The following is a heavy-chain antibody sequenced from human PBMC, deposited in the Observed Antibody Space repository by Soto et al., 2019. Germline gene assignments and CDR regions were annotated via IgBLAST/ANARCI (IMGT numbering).Heavy chain of an antibody. CDR2: IRSNADGGTV. V-gene: IGHV3-15*01. J-gene: IGHJ6*02. CDR3: TAAGVRGVFMSGMDV. Sequence: DVQLVESGGGLVNPGGSLRLSCRTSGFTFSKAWMRWVRQAPGKGLEWVGRIRSNADGGTVEYAAPVQGRFIISRDDSTTTLYLQMNSVDNEDTGVYYCTAAGVRGVFMSGMDVWCQGTAVTVSS. D-gene: IGHD3-10*01. CDR1: GFTFSKAW.